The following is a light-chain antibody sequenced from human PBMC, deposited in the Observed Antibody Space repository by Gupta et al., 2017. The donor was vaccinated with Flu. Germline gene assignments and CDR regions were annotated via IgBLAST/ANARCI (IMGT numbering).Light chain of an antibody. V-gene: IGKV1-9*01. CDR3: QQLNTYPPFT. CDR2: TAS. CDR1: QGISSY. J-gene: IGKJ3*01. Sequence: DRVTITCRASQGISSYLAWYQQKPGKAPKLLIYTASSLQSGVPSRFSGSGSGTEFTLTSSSLQPEDFATYYCQQLNTYPPFTFGPGTKVDI.